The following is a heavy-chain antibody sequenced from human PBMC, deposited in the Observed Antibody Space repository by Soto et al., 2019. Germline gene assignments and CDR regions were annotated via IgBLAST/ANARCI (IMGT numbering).Heavy chain of an antibody. V-gene: IGHV1-69*04. CDR1: GGTFSSYT. J-gene: IGHJ3*02. Sequence: SVNVSCKASGGTFSSYTISWVRQAPGQGLEWMGRIIPILGIANYAQKFQGRVTITADKSTSTAYMELSSLRSEDTAVYYCARDLPRPKWLRTQERVDAFDIWGQGTMVTVSS. CDR3: ARDLPRPKWLRTQERVDAFDI. D-gene: IGHD5-12*01. CDR2: IIPILGIA.